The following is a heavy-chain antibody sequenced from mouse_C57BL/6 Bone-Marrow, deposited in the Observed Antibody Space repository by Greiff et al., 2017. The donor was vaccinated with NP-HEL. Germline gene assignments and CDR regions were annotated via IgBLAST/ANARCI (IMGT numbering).Heavy chain of an antibody. J-gene: IGHJ3*01. Sequence: QVQLQQSGAELVRPGASVTLSCKASGYTFTDYEMHWVKQTPVHGLEWIGAIDPETGGTAYNQKFKGKAILTADKSSSTAYMELRSLTSEDSAVYYCTSIYYDYAAWFAYWGQGTLVTVSA. V-gene: IGHV1-15*01. D-gene: IGHD2-4*01. CDR2: IDPETGGT. CDR1: GYTFTDYE. CDR3: TSIYYDYAAWFAY.